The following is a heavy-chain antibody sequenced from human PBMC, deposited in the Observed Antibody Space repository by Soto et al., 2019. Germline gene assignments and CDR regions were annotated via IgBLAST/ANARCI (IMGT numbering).Heavy chain of an antibody. CDR3: ARGFKGASYYAFWRHDYYYYGMDV. D-gene: IGHD3-3*01. Sequence: ASVKVSCKASGYTFTSYDINWVRQATGQGLEWMGWMNPNSGNTGYAQKFQGRVTMTRNTSISTAYMELSSLRSEDTAVYYCARGFKGASYYAFWRHDYYYYGMDVWDQGTTVTVSS. V-gene: IGHV1-8*01. CDR2: MNPNSGNT. J-gene: IGHJ6*02. CDR1: GYTFTSYD.